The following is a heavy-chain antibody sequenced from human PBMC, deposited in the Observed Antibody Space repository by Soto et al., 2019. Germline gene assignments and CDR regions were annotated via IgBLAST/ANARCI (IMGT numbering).Heavy chain of an antibody. CDR2: ISGSGGST. CDR3: ARESARYTSGWYSYYFDY. D-gene: IGHD6-19*01. CDR1: GFTFSSYA. J-gene: IGHJ4*02. Sequence: GGSLRLSCAASGFTFSSYAMSWVRQAPGKGLEWVSAISGSGGSTYYADSVKGRFTISRDNSKNTLYLQMNSLRAEDTAVYYCARESARYTSGWYSYYFDYWGLGTLVTV. V-gene: IGHV3-23*01.